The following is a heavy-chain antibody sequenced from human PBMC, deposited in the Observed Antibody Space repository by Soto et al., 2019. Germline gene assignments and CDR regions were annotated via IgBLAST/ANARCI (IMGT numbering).Heavy chain of an antibody. Sequence: SVKVSCKASGYTFTGYYMHWVRQAPGQGLEWMGWINPNSGGTNYAQKFQGRVTMTRDTSISTAYMELRSLRSDDTAVYYCARGKDTAMVLGAGFEDWCQGTLVTVSS. CDR3: ARGKDTAMVLGAGFED. CDR2: INPNSGGT. J-gene: IGHJ4*02. V-gene: IGHV1-2*02. D-gene: IGHD5-18*01. CDR1: GYTFTGYY.